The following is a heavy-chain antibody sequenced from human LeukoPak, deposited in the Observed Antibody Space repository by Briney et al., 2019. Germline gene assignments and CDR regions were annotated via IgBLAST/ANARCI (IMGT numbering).Heavy chain of an antibody. J-gene: IGHJ6*02. CDR1: GSTFSSYS. D-gene: IGHD6-6*01. CDR3: ARVFREYSSSRCSYGMDV. V-gene: IGHV3-21*01. Sequence: GGSLRLSCAASGSTFSSYSMNWVRQAPGKGLEWVSSISSSSGYIYYADSVKGRITISRDNAKNSLFLQMNSLRAEDTAVYYCARVFREYSSSRCSYGMDVWGQGTTVTVSS. CDR2: ISSSSGYI.